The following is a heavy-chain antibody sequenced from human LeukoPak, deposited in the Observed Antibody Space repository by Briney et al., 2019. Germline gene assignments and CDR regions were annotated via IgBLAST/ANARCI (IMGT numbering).Heavy chain of an antibody. CDR3: ARHGTPYCSGGSCYSPYYYYGMDV. Sequence: PSETLSLTCTVSGGSISSSSYYWGWIRQPPGKGLEWIGSIYYSGSTYYNPSLKSRVTISVDTAKNQFSLKLSSVTAADTAVYYCARHGTPYCSGGSCYSPYYYYGMDVWGQGTTVTVSS. V-gene: IGHV4-39*01. CDR2: IYYSGST. J-gene: IGHJ6*02. CDR1: GGSISSSSYY. D-gene: IGHD2-15*01.